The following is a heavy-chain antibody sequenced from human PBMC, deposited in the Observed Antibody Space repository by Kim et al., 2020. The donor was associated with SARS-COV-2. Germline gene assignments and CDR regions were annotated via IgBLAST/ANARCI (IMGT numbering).Heavy chain of an antibody. D-gene: IGHD6-19*01. CDR1: GGSVSSGDYY. CDR2: IYYNESP. V-gene: IGHV4-61*08. CDR3: ARDKGSGLSYYFDS. Sequence: SETLSLICIVSGGSVSSGDYYWSWIRQPPGKGLEWIGYIYYNESPNYNPSLKSRVTISADTSKNQFSLKLSSVTAADTAVYYCARDKGSGLSYYFDSWGQGTLVTVSS. J-gene: IGHJ4*02.